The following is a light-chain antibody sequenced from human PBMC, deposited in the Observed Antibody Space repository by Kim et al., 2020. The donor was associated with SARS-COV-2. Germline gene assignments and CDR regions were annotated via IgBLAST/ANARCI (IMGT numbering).Light chain of an antibody. Sequence: GTLSLSPGERATLSCRASQSVTSSYLAWYQPKPGQAPRLLIYGASSRATGIPDRFSGSGSGTDFTLTVSRMEPEDSAVYYCQQYETFGQGTKLEI. J-gene: IGKJ2*01. CDR2: GAS. V-gene: IGKV3-20*01. CDR1: QSVTSSY. CDR3: QQYET.